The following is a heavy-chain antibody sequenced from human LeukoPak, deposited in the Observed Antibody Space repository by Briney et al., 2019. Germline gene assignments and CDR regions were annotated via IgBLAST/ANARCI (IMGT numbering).Heavy chain of an antibody. Sequence: ASVKVSCKASGYTFINYGINWVRQAPGQGLEWVGWITPYNGNTNYAQKLQGRVTMTTDTSTSTAYMELRSLRPDDTAVYYCARGGAAAGSLDYWGQGTLVTVSS. J-gene: IGHJ4*02. V-gene: IGHV1-18*01. CDR2: ITPYNGNT. CDR1: GYTFINYG. CDR3: ARGGAAAGSLDY. D-gene: IGHD6-13*01.